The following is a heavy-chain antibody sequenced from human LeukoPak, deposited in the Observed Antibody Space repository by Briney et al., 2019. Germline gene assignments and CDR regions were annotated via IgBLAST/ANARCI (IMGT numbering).Heavy chain of an antibody. CDR3: ARDYYDILTGYSGMDV. Sequence: SETLSLTCTVSGGSISSYYWSWIRQPPGKGLEWIGYIYYSGSTNYNPSLKSRVTISVDTSKNQFSLKLSSVTAADTAVYYCARDYYDILTGYSGMDVWGQGTTVTVSS. CDR2: IYYSGST. J-gene: IGHJ6*02. V-gene: IGHV4-59*01. CDR1: GGSISSYY. D-gene: IGHD3-9*01.